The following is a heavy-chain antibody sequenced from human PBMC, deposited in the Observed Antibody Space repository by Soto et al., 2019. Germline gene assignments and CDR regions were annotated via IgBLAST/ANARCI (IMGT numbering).Heavy chain of an antibody. CDR3: ATCQLGEYYYAMDI. Sequence: SETLSLTCAVYGGSFSGYYWSWIRQPPGKGLEWIGEINHSGDTNYNPSLKSPVTISKDTSKNQLSLKLNSVTVADTAVYYCATCQLGEYYYAMDIWGQGTPVTVSS. CDR1: GGSFSGYY. J-gene: IGHJ6*02. D-gene: IGHD7-27*01. V-gene: IGHV4-34*01. CDR2: INHSGDT.